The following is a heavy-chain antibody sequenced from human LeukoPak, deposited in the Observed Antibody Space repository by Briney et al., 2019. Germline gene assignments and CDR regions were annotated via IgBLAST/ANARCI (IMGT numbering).Heavy chain of an antibody. V-gene: IGHV1-18*01. D-gene: IGHD3-3*01. CDR1: GYTFTTYG. J-gene: IGHJ3*02. Sequence: ASVKVSCKASGYTFTTYGISWMRQAPGQGLECVGWVSGHNGDRNYAQKLQGRVTVTTDTSTSTAYMELRSLRSDDTAVYYCARDTSYDFWSDPTELFDIWGQGTMVTVSS. CDR3: ARDTSYDFWSDPTELFDI. CDR2: VSGHNGDR.